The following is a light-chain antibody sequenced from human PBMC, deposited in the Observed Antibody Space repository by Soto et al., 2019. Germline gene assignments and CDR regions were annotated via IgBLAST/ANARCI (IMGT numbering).Light chain of an antibody. J-gene: IGLJ1*01. V-gene: IGLV1-44*01. CDR2: NNN. CDR1: SSNIGSNT. CDR3: ASWDDSLNGRV. Sequence: QSVLTQPPSASGTPGQRVTISCSGSSSNIGSNTVNWYQQLPGTAPKLLIYNNNQRPSGVPDRFSGARSGTSASLAISGRQSEDEADSYCASWDDSLNGRVFGDGTKLTVL.